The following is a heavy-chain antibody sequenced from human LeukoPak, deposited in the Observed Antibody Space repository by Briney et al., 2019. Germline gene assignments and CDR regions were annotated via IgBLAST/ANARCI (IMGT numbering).Heavy chain of an antibody. V-gene: IGHV1-2*02. J-gene: IGHJ6*03. Sequence: ASVKVSCKASGYTFTGYYMRWVRQAPGQGLEWMGWINPNSGGTNCAQKFQGRVTMTRDTSISTAYMELSRLRSDDTAVYYCARDFRIAAADYYYYYMDVWGKGTTVTISS. CDR2: INPNSGGT. CDR3: ARDFRIAAADYYYYYMDV. CDR1: GYTFTGYY. D-gene: IGHD6-13*01.